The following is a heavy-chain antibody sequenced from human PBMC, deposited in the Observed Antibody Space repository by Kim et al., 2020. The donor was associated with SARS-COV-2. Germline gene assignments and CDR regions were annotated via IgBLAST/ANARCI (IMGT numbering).Heavy chain of an antibody. CDR3: ARDPAGTVDWFDP. Sequence: GGSLRLSCAASGFTFSDYYMSWIRQAPGKGLEWVSYISSSGSTIYYADSVKGRFTISRDNAKNSLYLQMNSRRAEDTAVYYCARDPAGTVDWFDPWGQGTLVTVSS. J-gene: IGHJ5*02. D-gene: IGHD6-13*01. CDR1: GFTFSDYY. V-gene: IGHV3-11*01. CDR2: ISSSGSTI.